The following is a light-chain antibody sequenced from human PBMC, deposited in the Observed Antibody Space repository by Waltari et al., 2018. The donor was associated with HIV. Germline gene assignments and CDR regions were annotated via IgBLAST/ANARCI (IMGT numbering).Light chain of an antibody. Sequence: QSALTQPPPASGSPGQSVTMSCTGTSSDIGGSNYGSWYQQHPGQAPKLIMTEVTKRPSGVPDRFPGSKSGNTASLTVSGLQAEDEAHYYCSSYAPTNKFYVLFGGGTTLTVL. CDR1: SSDIGGSNY. CDR3: SSYAPTNKFYVL. CDR2: EVT. J-gene: IGLJ2*01. V-gene: IGLV2-8*01.